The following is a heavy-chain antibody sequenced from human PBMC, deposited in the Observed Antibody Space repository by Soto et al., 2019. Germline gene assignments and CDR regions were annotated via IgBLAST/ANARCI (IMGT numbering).Heavy chain of an antibody. D-gene: IGHD3-22*01. CDR3: ARDSWSDSSAYRVFDY. J-gene: IGHJ4*02. Sequence: SETLSLTCAVSGYSISSGYYWGWIRQPPGKGLEWIANIYHSGSTYYNPSLKSRVSISIDTSKNHFSLKLRSVTAADTAVYYRARDSWSDSSAYRVFDYGGRGALVTVSS. CDR2: IYHSGST. CDR1: GYSISSGYY. V-gene: IGHV4-38-2*02.